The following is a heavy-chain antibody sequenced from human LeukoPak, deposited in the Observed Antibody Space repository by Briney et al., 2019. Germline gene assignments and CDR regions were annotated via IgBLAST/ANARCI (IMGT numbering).Heavy chain of an antibody. CDR1: GGAVSSYH. CDR3: AREDGSVEDWFDP. CDR2: IYSSGST. Sequence: PSETLSLTCAVSGGAVSSYHWSWIRQPAGKGLEWIGSIYSSGSTSYNPSLKSRVTMSVDTSKKQFSLKLSSVTAADTAVYYCAREDGSVEDWFDPWGQGTLVTVSS. D-gene: IGHD3-10*01. J-gene: IGHJ5*02. V-gene: IGHV4-4*07.